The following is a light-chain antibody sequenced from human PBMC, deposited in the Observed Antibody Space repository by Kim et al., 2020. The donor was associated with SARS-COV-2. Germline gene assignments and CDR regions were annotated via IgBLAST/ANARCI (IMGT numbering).Light chain of an antibody. J-gene: IGKJ4*01. Sequence: PGARATPSCRASQSISSSLAWYQQRPGQAPRLLIYDAANRATGIPARFSGSGSGTDFTLTISGLEPEDFAVYYCQQRNNWPPKVTFGGGTKVDIK. CDR1: QSISSS. CDR3: QQRNNWPPKVT. CDR2: DAA. V-gene: IGKV3-11*01.